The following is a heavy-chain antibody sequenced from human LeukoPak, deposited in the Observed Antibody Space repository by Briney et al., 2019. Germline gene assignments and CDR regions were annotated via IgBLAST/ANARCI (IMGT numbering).Heavy chain of an antibody. J-gene: IGHJ5*02. CDR2: ISAYNGNT. V-gene: IGHV1-18*01. CDR3: ARVVFMVRGVIDDNWFDP. D-gene: IGHD3-10*01. Sequence: ASVKVSCKASGYTFTSYGISWVRQAPGQGLEWMGWISAYNGNTNYAQKLQGRVTMTTDTSTSTAYMELRSLRSDDTAVYYCARVVFMVRGVIDDNWFDPWGQGTLVTVSS. CDR1: GYTFTSYG.